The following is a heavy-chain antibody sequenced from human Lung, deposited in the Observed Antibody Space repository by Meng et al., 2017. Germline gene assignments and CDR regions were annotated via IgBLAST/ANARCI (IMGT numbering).Heavy chain of an antibody. CDR2: INPNSGGT. J-gene: IGHJ5*02. D-gene: IGHD6-19*01. CDR1: GYTFTGYY. Sequence: ASVKVSCKASGYTFTGYYMHWVRQAPGQGLEWMGRINPNSGGTNYAQKFQGRVTMTRDTSISTAYMELSRLRSGDTAVYYCAHQAVAGTRGWFDPWGQGTLVTVSS. V-gene: IGHV1-2*06. CDR3: AHQAVAGTRGWFDP.